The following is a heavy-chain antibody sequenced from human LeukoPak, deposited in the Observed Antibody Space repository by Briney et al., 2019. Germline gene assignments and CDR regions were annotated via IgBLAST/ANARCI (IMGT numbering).Heavy chain of an antibody. CDR2: IYYSGST. J-gene: IGHJ4*02. CDR1: GGSISSGDYY. CDR3: ASASYYDRGFVDY. D-gene: IGHD3-22*01. Sequence: SETLSLTCTVSGGSISSGDYYWSWIRQPPGKGLEWIGYIYYSGSTYYNPSLKSRVTISVDTSKNQFSLKQSSVTAADTAVYYCASASYYDRGFVDYWGQGTLVTVSS. V-gene: IGHV4-30-4*01.